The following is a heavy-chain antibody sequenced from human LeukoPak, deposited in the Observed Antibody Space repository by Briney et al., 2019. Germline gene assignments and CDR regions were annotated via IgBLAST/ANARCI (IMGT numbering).Heavy chain of an antibody. CDR2: INHSGST. CDR1: GGSFSGYY. J-gene: IGHJ6*03. Sequence: SETLSLTCAVYGGSFSGYYWSWIRQPPGKGLEWIGEINHSGSTYYNPSLKSRVTISVDTSKNQFSLKLSSVTAADTAVYYCARVTGSYYFYYYMDVWGKGTTVTVSS. V-gene: IGHV4-34*01. CDR3: ARVTGSYYFYYYMDV. D-gene: IGHD3-10*01.